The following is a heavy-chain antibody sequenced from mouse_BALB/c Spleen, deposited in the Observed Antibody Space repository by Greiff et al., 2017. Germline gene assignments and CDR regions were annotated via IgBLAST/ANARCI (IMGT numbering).Heavy chain of an antibody. CDR1: GYSFTGYF. D-gene: IGHD2-3*01. CDR2: INPYNGDT. Sequence: VQLQQSGPELVKPGASVKISCKASGYSFTGYFMNWVMQSHGKSLEWIGRINPYNGDTFYNQKFKGKATLTVDKSSSTVHMELRSLASEDSAVYYCAREDGYYGGFAYWGQGTLVTVSA. V-gene: IGHV1-20*02. J-gene: IGHJ3*01. CDR3: AREDGYYGGFAY.